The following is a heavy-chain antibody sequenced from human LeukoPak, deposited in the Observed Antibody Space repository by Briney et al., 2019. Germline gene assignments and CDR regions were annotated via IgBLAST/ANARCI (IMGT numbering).Heavy chain of an antibody. CDR3: ARFEGATSPIDY. CDR2: ISYDGSNK. V-gene: IGHV3-30-3*01. J-gene: IGHJ4*02. CDR1: GFTFSSYA. Sequence: GGSLRLSCAASGFTFSSYAMHWVRQAPGKGLEWVAVISYDGSNKYYADSVKGRFTISRDNSKNTLYLQMNSLRAVDTAVYYCARFEGATSPIDYWGQGTLVTVSS. D-gene: IGHD1-26*01.